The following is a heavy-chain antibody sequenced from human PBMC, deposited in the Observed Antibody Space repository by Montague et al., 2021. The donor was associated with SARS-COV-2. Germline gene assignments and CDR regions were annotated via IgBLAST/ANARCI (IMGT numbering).Heavy chain of an antibody. CDR3: VRDGGLRFSGGAMDV. CDR1: GGSMISGGYY. J-gene: IGHJ6*02. CDR2: VYSGGTT. D-gene: IGHD3-3*01. V-gene: IGHV4-31*03. Sequence: TLSLTCNVPGGSMISGGYYWSWIRQPPGKGLEWIGYVYSGGTTYYNPSLKSRVTISEDMSKNQFSLRLTSVTAADTAVYYCVRDGGLRFSGGAMDVWGQGTTVTVSS.